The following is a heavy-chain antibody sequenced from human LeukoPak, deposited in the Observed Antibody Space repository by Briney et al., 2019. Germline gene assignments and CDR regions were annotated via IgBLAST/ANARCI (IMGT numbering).Heavy chain of an antibody. V-gene: IGHV3-30*03. J-gene: IGHJ6*03. D-gene: IGHD3-10*01. CDR1: GFTFSSYG. Sequence: PGGSLRLSCAASGFTFSSYGMHWVRQAPGKGGEGVAGISYDGSNKYYADSVKGRFTISRDNAKNSLYLQMNSLRAEDTAVYYCARVSYYGSGYYYMDVWGXGTTVTIS. CDR2: ISYDGSNK. CDR3: ARVSYYGSGYYYMDV.